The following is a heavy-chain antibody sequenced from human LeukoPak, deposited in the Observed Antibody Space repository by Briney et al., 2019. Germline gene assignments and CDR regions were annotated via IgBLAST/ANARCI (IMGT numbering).Heavy chain of an antibody. D-gene: IGHD2-2*01. J-gene: IGHJ6*03. Sequence: ASVKVSCKASGGTFSGYAISWVRQAPGQGLEWMGGIIPIFGTANYAQKFQGRVTITADESTSTAYMELSSLRSEDTAVYYCARAHIVVVPAAIENYYYYMDVWGKGTTVTVSS. CDR1: GGTFSGYA. CDR2: IIPIFGTA. V-gene: IGHV1-69*13. CDR3: ARAHIVVVPAAIENYYYYMDV.